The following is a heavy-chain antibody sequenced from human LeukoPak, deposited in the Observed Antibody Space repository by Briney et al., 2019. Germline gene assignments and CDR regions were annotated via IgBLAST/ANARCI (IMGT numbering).Heavy chain of an antibody. D-gene: IGHD2-21*01. J-gene: IGHJ4*02. CDR3: ITPLPYSAQ. CDR2: IKPKTDGETT. V-gene: IGHV3-15*01. CDR1: GFTFSSYA. Sequence: GGSLRLSCAASGFTFSSYAMSWVRQAPGKGLEWVGRIKPKTDGETTEYAAPVKGRFSISRDDSKNMLYLQMNSLKAEDTAVYYCITPLPYSAQGGQGTLVTVSS.